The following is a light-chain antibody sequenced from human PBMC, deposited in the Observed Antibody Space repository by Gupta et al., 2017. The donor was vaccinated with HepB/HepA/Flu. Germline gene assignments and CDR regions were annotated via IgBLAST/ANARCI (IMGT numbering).Light chain of an antibody. V-gene: IGKV3-20*01. CDR1: QSVSSSY. CDR3: HQYDRS. J-gene: IGKJ2*01. Sequence: IVLTQSPGTLSLSPGERATLSCRASQSVSSSYLAWYQQKPGQAHRIISYGEASRATGIPDRFSGSVYGTDFTSTLRRMETEDCEGEDGHQYDRSFGQGTKMEIK. CDR2: GEA.